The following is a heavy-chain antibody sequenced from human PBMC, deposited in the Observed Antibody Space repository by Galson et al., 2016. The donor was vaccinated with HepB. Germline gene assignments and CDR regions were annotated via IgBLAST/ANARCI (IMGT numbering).Heavy chain of an antibody. V-gene: IGHV3-11*01. CDR3: ARDLPDDSVEYFDVFDL. CDR2: ISTSGDSM. D-gene: IGHD4-17*01. Sequence: SLRLSCAASGFTFSDYHMNWIRQAPGKGLEWISYISTSGDSMLYADSVRGRFSISRNNAKKSLYLQLSNLRAEEPAVYYCARDLPDDSVEYFDVFDLWGQGTMVTVSS. J-gene: IGHJ3*01. CDR1: GFTFSDYH.